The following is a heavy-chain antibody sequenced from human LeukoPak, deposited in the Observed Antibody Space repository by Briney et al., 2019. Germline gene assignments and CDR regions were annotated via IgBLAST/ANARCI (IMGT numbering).Heavy chain of an antibody. Sequence: GASVKVSCKASGYTFTSYGISWVRQAPGQGLEWMGWISAYNGNTNYAQKLQGRVTMTTDTSTSAAYMELRSLRSDDTAVYYCARGDYSSGWYRHYYYGMDVWGQGTTVTVSS. J-gene: IGHJ6*02. CDR1: GYTFTSYG. D-gene: IGHD6-19*01. V-gene: IGHV1-18*01. CDR3: ARGDYSSGWYRHYYYGMDV. CDR2: ISAYNGNT.